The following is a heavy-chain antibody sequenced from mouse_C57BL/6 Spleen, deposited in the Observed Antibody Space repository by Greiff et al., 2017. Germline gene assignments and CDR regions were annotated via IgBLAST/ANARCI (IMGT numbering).Heavy chain of an antibody. V-gene: IGHV5-12*01. CDR2: ISNGGGSP. D-gene: IGHD1-1*01. CDR1: GFTFSDYY. J-gene: IGHJ3*01. CDR3: ARRGDYYGSGFAY. Sequence: EVKLLESGGGLVQPGGSLKLSCAASGFTFSDYYMYWVRQPPEKRLEWVAYISNGGGSPYNPDTVKGRFTFSRDNAKNTLYLQMSRLKSEDTAMYYCARRGDYYGSGFAYWGQGTLVTVSA.